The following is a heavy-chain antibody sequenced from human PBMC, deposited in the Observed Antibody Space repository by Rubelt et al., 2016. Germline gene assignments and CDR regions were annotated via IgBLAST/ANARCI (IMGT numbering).Heavy chain of an antibody. J-gene: IGHJ4*02. Sequence: QVQLQQWGAGLLKPSETLSLTCAVYGGSFSGYYWSWIRQPPGQGLEWIGEINHSGSTNYHPSLKSRVTLSVDTSKNQFSLKLSSVTAADTAVYYCARGKEGLGVTMMDYWGQGTLVTVSS. CDR2: INHSGST. CDR3: ARGKEGLGVTMMDY. CDR1: GGSFSGYY. D-gene: IGHD3-22*01. V-gene: IGHV4-34*02.